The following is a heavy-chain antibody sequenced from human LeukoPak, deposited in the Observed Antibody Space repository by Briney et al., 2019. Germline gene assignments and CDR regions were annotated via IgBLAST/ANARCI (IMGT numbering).Heavy chain of an antibody. V-gene: IGHV3-48*02. D-gene: IGHD6-6*01. CDR1: GFTFSSYR. J-gene: IGHJ4*02. CDR3: ARGYSSSSPEFDY. CDR2: ISSSSSTI. Sequence: GGSLRLSCAASGFTFSSYRMNWVRQAPGKGLEWVSYISSSSSTIYYADPVKGRFTISRDNAKNSLYLQMNSLRDEDTAVYYCARGYSSSSPEFDYWGQGTLVTVSS.